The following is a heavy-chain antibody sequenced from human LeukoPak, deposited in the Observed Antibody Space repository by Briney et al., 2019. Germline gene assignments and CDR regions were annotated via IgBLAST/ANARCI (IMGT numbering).Heavy chain of an antibody. CDR2: INHSGST. J-gene: IGHJ5*02. D-gene: IGHD3-3*01. CDR3: ARETLLRFLEWLPSRANWFDP. Sequence: SETLSLTCTVSGGSISSYYWSWIRQPPGKGLEWIGEINHSGSTNYNPSLKSRVTISVDTSKDQFSLKLSSVTAADTAVYYCARETLLRFLEWLPSRANWFDPWGQGTLVTVSS. V-gene: IGHV4-34*01. CDR1: GGSISSYY.